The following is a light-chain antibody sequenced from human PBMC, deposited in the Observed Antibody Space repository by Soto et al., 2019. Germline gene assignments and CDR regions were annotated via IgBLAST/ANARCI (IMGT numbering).Light chain of an antibody. CDR1: QGINSY. CDR2: AAS. J-gene: IGKJ1*01. CDR3: QQLNSYPRT. V-gene: IGKV1-9*01. Sequence: DIQLTQSPSFLSASVGDRVTITCRASQGINSYLAWYQQKPGKAPKLLIYAASTLQSAVPPRFSGGGSGTEFTLTISSLQPKDFATYYCQQLNSYPRTFGQGTKVEF.